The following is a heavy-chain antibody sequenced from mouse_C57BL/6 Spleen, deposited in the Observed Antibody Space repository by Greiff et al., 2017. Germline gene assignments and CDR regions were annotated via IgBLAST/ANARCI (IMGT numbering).Heavy chain of an antibody. CDR3: ARGGYYGGYYAMDY. CDR1: GYTFTGYW. CDR2: ILPGSGST. D-gene: IGHD1-1*01. V-gene: IGHV1-9*01. J-gene: IGHJ4*01. Sequence: QVQLKQSGAELMKPGASVKLSCKATGYTFTGYWIEWVKQRPGHGLEWIGEILPGSGSTNYNEKFKGKATFTADTSSNTAYMQLSSLTTEDSDIYDGARGGYYGGYYAMDYWGQGTSVTVSS.